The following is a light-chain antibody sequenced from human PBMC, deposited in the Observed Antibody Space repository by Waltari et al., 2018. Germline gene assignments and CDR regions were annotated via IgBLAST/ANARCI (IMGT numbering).Light chain of an antibody. J-gene: IGLJ2*01. CDR2: GKN. V-gene: IGLV3-19*01. CDR3: NSRDSSGPVV. Sequence: SSELTQDPAVSVALGQTVRITCQGDSLRSYYASWYQQKPGQAPVLVIYGKNNRPSGFPDRFSGSSSGNTASLTITGAQAEDEADYYCNSRDSSGPVVFGGGTKLTVL. CDR1: SLRSYY.